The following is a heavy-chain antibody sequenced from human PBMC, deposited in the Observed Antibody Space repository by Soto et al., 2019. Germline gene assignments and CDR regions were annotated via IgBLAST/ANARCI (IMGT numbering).Heavy chain of an antibody. CDR1: GDSVSSNSAA. J-gene: IGHJ4*02. CDR3: ARGDRAVAGNNDFDY. V-gene: IGHV6-1*01. Sequence: SQTLSLTCAISGDSVSSNSAAWNWIRQSPSRGLEWLGRTYYRSKWYNDYAVSVKSRITINPDTSKNQFSLQLNSVTAEDTAVYYCARGDRAVAGNNDFDYWGQGTLVTVSS. CDR2: TYYRSKWYN. D-gene: IGHD6-19*01.